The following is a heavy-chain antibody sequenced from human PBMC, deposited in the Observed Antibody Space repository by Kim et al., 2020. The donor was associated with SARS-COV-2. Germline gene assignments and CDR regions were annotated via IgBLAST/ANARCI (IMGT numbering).Heavy chain of an antibody. J-gene: IGHJ5*02. CDR2: VDPYGGLT. V-gene: IGHV3-74*01. CDR1: GFSFSTSW. Sequence: GGSLRLSCAASGFSFSTSWMHWVRQAPGKGLVWFSRVDPYGGLTPYTASVKGRFTISRDNAKNTLYLQMNSLRVEDTAVYYCASSEPIIAGTLKFDPWGRGTLVTVSS. CDR3: ASSEPIIAGTLKFDP. D-gene: IGHD6-13*01.